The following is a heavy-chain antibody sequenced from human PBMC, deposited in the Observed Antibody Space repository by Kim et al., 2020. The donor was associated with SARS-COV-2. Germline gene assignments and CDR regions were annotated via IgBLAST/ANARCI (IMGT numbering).Heavy chain of an antibody. CDR2: TSGSGGST. CDR1: GFTFSSYA. D-gene: IGHD6-13*01. V-gene: IGHV3-23*01. J-gene: IGHJ4*02. Sequence: GGSLRLSCVASGFTFSSYAMSWVRLPPGEGQEWDSVTSGSGGSTDYADSVNGRFTISRDNSKNKLYLQMNSLRAEDTGVYYCAKDSHCSRWYESYYFDYWGQGALVTVSS. CDR3: AKDSHCSRWYESYYFDY.